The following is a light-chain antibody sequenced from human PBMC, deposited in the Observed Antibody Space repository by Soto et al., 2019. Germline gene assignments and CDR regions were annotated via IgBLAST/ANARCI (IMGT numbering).Light chain of an antibody. J-gene: IGLJ2*01. V-gene: IGLV2-14*01. CDR2: DVS. CDR1: SSDVGGYNY. CDR3: SSYTSSTTRVV. Sequence: QSVLTQPASVSGSPGQSISISCTGTSSDVGGYNYASWYQQHPGKAPKLMIYDVSNRPSGVSDRFSGSKSGNTASLTISGLQAEDEADYYCSSYTSSTTRVVFGEGTKLTVL.